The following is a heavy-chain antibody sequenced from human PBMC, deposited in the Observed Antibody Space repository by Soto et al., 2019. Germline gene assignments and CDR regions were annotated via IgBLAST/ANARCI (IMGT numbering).Heavy chain of an antibody. D-gene: IGHD4-17*01. Sequence: QVPLVQSGAEVKKPGASVKVSCKASGYTFTSYGISWVRQAPGQGLEWMGWISAYNGNTNYAQKLQGRVTMTTDPSTSTAYMELRSLRSDATAVYYCAIGWALAYGDYAQLDYWGQGTLVTVSS. CDR1: GYTFTSYG. CDR3: AIGWALAYGDYAQLDY. J-gene: IGHJ4*02. V-gene: IGHV1-18*01. CDR2: ISAYNGNT.